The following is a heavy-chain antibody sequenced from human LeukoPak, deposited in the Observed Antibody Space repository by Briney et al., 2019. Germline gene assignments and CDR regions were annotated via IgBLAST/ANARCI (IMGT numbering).Heavy chain of an antibody. CDR2: IYSGGST. CDR1: GFTFSSYA. V-gene: IGHV3-53*01. D-gene: IGHD1-26*01. Sequence: GGSLRLSCAASGFTFSSYAMHWVRQAPGKGLEWVSVIYSGGSTFYADSVKGRFTISRDNSKNTLYLQMNSLRAEDTAMYYCARGLAYSGSYALDYWGQGTLVTVSS. J-gene: IGHJ4*02. CDR3: ARGLAYSGSYALDY.